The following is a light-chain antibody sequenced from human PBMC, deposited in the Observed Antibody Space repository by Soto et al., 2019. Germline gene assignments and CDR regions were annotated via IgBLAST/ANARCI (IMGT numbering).Light chain of an antibody. CDR2: DVS. Sequence: QSALTQPASVSGSPGQSITPSCTGTSSDVGGYNYVSWYQQHPGKAPKLMIYDVSNRPSGVSNRFSGSKSGNTASLTISGLQAEDEADYYCSSYTSSSTYVVFGGGTKLTVL. CDR1: SSDVGGYNY. CDR3: SSYTSSSTYVV. J-gene: IGLJ2*01. V-gene: IGLV2-14*01.